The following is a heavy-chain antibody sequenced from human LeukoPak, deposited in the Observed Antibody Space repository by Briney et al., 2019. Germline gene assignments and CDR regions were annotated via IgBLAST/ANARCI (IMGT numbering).Heavy chain of an antibody. D-gene: IGHD3-22*01. CDR1: GYSFTDHY. Sequence: GASVKVSCKASGYSFTDHYLHWLRQAPGQGLEWMGGIIPIFGTANYAQKFQGRVTITADESTSTAYMELSSLRSEDTAVYYCARAWGYYDSSGSPPIYFDYWGQGTLVTVSS. CDR3: ARAWGYYDSSGSPPIYFDY. V-gene: IGHV1-69*13. J-gene: IGHJ4*02. CDR2: IIPIFGTA.